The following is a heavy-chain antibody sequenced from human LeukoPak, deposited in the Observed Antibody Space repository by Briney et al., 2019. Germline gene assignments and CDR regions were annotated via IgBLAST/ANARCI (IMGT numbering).Heavy chain of an antibody. D-gene: IGHD2-15*01. V-gene: IGHV4-59*11. CDR1: GGSISSHH. Sequence: SETLSLTCTVSGGSISSHHWNWIRQAPGTGLEWIGYIYHSGSSNYNPSLKSRVTMSVDTSKNQFSLKLSSVTAADTAVYYCARAQGYCSGVTRYSRWFDPWGQGTLVTVSS. J-gene: IGHJ5*02. CDR2: IYHSGSS. CDR3: ARAQGYCSGVTRYSRWFDP.